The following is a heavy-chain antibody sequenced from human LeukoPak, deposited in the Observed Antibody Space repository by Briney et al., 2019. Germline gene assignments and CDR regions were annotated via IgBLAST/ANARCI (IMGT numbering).Heavy chain of an antibody. CDR1: TSR. D-gene: IGHD3-22*01. CDR2: IGTYGGDT. CDR3: ARDLWNFYDDSGYNRDFDS. J-gene: IGHJ5*01. Sequence: ASVKVSCKATSRISWVRQALGQGLEWMGWIGTYGGDTYYAQKFQGRITVTTDTSTSTVYMELRNLRSDDTAVYYCARDLWNFYDDSGYNRDFDSWGQGTLVTVPS. V-gene: IGHV1-18*01.